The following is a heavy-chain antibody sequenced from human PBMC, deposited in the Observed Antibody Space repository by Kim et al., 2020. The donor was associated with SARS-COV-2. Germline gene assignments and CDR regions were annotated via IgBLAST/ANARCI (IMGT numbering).Heavy chain of an antibody. V-gene: IGHV4-59*13. D-gene: IGHD1-26*01. J-gene: IGHJ4*02. Sequence: SETLSLTCTVSGGSISSYYWSWIRQPPGKGLEWIGYIYYSGSTNYNPSLKSRVTISVDTSKNQFSLKLSSVTAADTAVYYCASGLYSGSYYSIDYWGQGTLVTVSS. CDR3: ASGLYSGSYYSIDY. CDR2: IYYSGST. CDR1: GGSISSYY.